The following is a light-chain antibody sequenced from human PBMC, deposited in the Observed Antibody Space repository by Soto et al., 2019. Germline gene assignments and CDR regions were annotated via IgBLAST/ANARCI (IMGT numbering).Light chain of an antibody. Sequence: EIVLTQSPATLSLSPGERDALSCMASQSVSSYLAWYQQKPGQAPRLLIYDASKRAPGIPARFTGSGSGTDFTLTISSLEPEDLAVYDCQQSSVWPYNVGGGTKMEI. V-gene: IGKV3-11*01. CDR3: QQSSVWPYN. CDR2: DAS. CDR1: QSVSSY. J-gene: IGKJ4*01.